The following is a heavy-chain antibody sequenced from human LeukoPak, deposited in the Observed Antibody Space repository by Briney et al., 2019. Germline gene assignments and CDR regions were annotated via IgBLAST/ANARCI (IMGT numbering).Heavy chain of an antibody. CDR3: ARVRSNYYDSSGIIDY. D-gene: IGHD3-22*01. V-gene: IGHV3-7*03. Sequence: GGSLRLSCAASGFTFSSYWMTWVRQAPGKGLEWVANIKQDGSKKNYVDSVKGRFTISRDNAKNSLYLQMNSLRAEDTAVYYCARVRSNYYDSSGIIDYWGQGTLVTVSS. CDR1: GFTFSSYW. CDR2: IKQDGSKK. J-gene: IGHJ4*02.